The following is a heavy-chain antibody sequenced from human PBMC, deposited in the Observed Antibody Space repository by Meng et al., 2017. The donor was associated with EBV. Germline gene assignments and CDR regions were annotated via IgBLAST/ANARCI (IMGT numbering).Heavy chain of an antibody. CDR3: SRDLAGPFDD. V-gene: IGHV3-74*01. CDR2: TNEDGGIT. Sequence: GELVESGGCPVRPGGSLRLSCAVSGFTFSRFWMHWVRQVPGKGLVWVARTNEDGGITNYADSVKGRFIISRDNTRNTLYLQMNSLRDEDAAVYFCSRDLAGPFDDWGQGTLVTVSS. CDR1: GFTFSRFW. J-gene: IGHJ4*02.